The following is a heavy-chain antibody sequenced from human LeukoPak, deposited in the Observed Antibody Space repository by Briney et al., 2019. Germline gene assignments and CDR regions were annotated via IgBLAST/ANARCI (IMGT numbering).Heavy chain of an antibody. J-gene: IGHJ6*04. CDR3: ARWDDYYYYGMDV. Sequence: PGGSLRLSCAASGFTVSSNYMSWVRQAPGKGLEWVSVIYSGGSTYYADSVKGRFTISRDNSKNTLYPQMNSLRAEDTAVYYCARWDDYYYYGMDVWGKGTTVTVSS. CDR2: IYSGGST. D-gene: IGHD1-26*01. CDR1: GFTVSSNY. V-gene: IGHV3-53*01.